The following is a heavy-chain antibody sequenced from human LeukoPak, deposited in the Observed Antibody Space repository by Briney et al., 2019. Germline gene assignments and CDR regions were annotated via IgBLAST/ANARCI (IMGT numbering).Heavy chain of an antibody. CDR3: ARDSANWSYFDY. Sequence: GRSLGLSCAASGFTFSSYGMHWVRQAPGKGLEWVAVIWYDGSNKYYADSVKGRFTISRDNSKNTLYLQMNSLRAEDTAVYYCARDSANWSYFDYWGQGTLVTVSS. J-gene: IGHJ4*02. V-gene: IGHV3-33*01. CDR1: GFTFSSYG. CDR2: IWYDGSNK. D-gene: IGHD7-27*01.